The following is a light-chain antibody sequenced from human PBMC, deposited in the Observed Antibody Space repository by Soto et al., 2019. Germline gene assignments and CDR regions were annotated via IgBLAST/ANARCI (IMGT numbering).Light chain of an antibody. V-gene: IGLV8-61*01. CDR1: SGSVSTNYY. Sequence: QAVVTQEPSFSVSPGGTVTLTCGLSSGSVSTNYYPSWYQQTPGQSPRLLIYSTDIRSSGVPDRFSGSILGNKAALTITGAQADDEAGYFCVLDMGSGIPPVFGGGTKLTVL. J-gene: IGLJ3*02. CDR2: STD. CDR3: VLDMGSGIPPV.